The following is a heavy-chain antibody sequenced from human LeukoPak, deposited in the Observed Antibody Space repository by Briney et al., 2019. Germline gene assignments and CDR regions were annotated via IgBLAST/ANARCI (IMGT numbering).Heavy chain of an antibody. CDR2: IWFDGSNK. V-gene: IGHV3-33*01. D-gene: IGHD2-8*01. J-gene: IGHJ3*02. CDR3: ARETNDAFDI. Sequence: GGSLRLSCVASGFTFSSYGMYWVRQAPGKGLEWVAVIWFDGSNKYYVDSVKGRFTISRDNPKNTLYLQMNSLRDEDTAVYYCARETNDAFDIWGQGTMVTVSS. CDR1: GFTFSSYG.